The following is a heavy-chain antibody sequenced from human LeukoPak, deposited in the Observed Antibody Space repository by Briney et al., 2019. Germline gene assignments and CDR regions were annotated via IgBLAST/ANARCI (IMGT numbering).Heavy chain of an antibody. V-gene: IGHV3-48*03. Sequence: GGSLRLSCAASGFTFSSYEMNWVRQAPGKGLEWVSYISSSGSTIYYADSVKGRFTISRDNAKNSLYLQMNSLRAEDTAVYYCARDGYYDILTGPTIDYYFEYWGQGTLVTVSS. D-gene: IGHD3-9*01. CDR1: GFTFSSYE. CDR2: ISSSGSTI. CDR3: ARDGYYDILTGPTIDYYFEY. J-gene: IGHJ4*02.